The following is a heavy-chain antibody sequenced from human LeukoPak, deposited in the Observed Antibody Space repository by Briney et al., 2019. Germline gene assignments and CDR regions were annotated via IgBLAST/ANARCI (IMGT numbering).Heavy chain of an antibody. CDR3: ARRSRVYSIYNWFDP. CDR2: IYPGDSDT. CDR1: GYSFTSYW. J-gene: IGHJ5*02. V-gene: IGHV5-51*01. Sequence: GESLKISCKGSGYSFTSYWIGWVCQMPGKGLEWMGIIYPGDSDTRYSPSFQGQVTISADKSISTAYLQWSSLKASDTAMYYCARRSRVYSIYNWFDPWGQGTLVTVSS. D-gene: IGHD4-11*01.